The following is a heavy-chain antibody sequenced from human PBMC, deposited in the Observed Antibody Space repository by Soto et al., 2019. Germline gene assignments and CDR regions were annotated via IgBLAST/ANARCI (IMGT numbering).Heavy chain of an antibody. CDR1: GYTFTSYD. Sequence: ASVKVSCKASGYTFTSYDINWVRQATGQGLEWMGWMNPNSGNTGYAQKFQGRVTMTRNTSISTAYMELSSLRSADTAVYYCARVPQSRDGYNYPYYYSGMDVWGQGTTVTVSS. CDR3: ARVPQSRDGYNYPYYYSGMDV. V-gene: IGHV1-8*01. J-gene: IGHJ6*02. D-gene: IGHD5-12*01. CDR2: MNPNSGNT.